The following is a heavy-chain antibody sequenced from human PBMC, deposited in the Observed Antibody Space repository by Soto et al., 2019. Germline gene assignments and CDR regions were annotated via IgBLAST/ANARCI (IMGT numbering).Heavy chain of an antibody. J-gene: IGHJ4*02. CDR3: AKGGVIYDILTGYYLH. D-gene: IGHD3-9*01. CDR1: GFTFSSYA. CDR2: ISGSGGST. V-gene: IGHV3-23*01. Sequence: GGSLRLSCAASGFTFSSYAMSWVRQAPGKGLEWVSAISGSGGSTYYADSVKGRFTISRDNSKNTLYLQMNSLRAEDTAVYYCAKGGVIYDILTGYYLHWGQGTLVTVSS.